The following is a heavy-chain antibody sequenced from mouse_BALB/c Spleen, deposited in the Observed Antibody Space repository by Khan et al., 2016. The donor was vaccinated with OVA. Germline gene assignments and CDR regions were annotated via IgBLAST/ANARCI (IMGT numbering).Heavy chain of an antibody. D-gene: IGHD2-4*01. J-gene: IGHJ2*01. CDR1: GFSLTNYG. V-gene: IGHV2-2*02. CDR3: ARNYDYDDGLAY. CDR2: IWSGGST. Sequence: QVQLKQSGPGLVQPSQSLSITCTVSGFSLTNYGVHWIRQSPGKGLEWLGVIWSGGSTDYDATFISRLSISKDNSKSQVFFKMNSLQANDTAIYYCARNYDYDDGLAYWGQGTTLTVSS.